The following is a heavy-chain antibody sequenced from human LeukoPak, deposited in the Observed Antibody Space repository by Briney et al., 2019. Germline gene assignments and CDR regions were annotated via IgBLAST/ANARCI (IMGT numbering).Heavy chain of an antibody. V-gene: IGHV4-34*01. CDR3: ARGPLAVPAAIADARYYYYYGMDV. Sequence: SETLSLTCAVYGGSFSGYYWSWIRQPPGKGLEWIGEINHSGSTNYNPSLKSRVTISVDTSKNQFSLKLSSVTAADTAVYYCARGPLAVPAAIADARYYYYYGMDVWGQGTTVTVSS. CDR1: GGSFSGYY. CDR2: INHSGST. J-gene: IGHJ6*02. D-gene: IGHD2-2*02.